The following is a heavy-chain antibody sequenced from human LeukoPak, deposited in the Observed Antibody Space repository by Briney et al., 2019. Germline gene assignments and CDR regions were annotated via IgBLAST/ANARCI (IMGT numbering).Heavy chain of an antibody. CDR2: ISGSGDTT. Sequence: PGRSLRLSCAASGFTFSSYGMHWVRQAPGKGLEWVSGISGSGDTTYYADSVKGRFTISRDNSKNTLYLLMNSLRAEDTALYYCAKYGRGWYYFDYWGQGTLVTVSS. V-gene: IGHV3-23*01. D-gene: IGHD6-19*01. CDR3: AKYGRGWYYFDY. CDR1: GFTFSSYG. J-gene: IGHJ4*02.